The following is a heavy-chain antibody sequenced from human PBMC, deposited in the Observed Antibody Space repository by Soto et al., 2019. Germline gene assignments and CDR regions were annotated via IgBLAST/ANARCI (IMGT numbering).Heavy chain of an antibody. Sequence: QVQLVESGGGVVQPGRSLRLSCAASGFIFSDYAMHWVRQAPGKGLEWVAVISYGGDNKYYADSVRGRFAISRDNLKNTLYLQMNSLNPEDTAVYHCAKARRSTSWYGVEADFWGQGTLVTVSS. D-gene: IGHD6-13*01. CDR1: GFIFSDYA. CDR2: ISYGGDNK. J-gene: IGHJ4*02. V-gene: IGHV3-30*09. CDR3: AKARRSTSWYGVEADF.